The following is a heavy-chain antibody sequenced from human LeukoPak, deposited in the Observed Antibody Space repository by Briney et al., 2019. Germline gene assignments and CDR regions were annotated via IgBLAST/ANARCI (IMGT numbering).Heavy chain of an antibody. CDR1: GYTFTGYY. CDR3: ARARADRLGSGYAPYYYGKDV. V-gene: IGHV1-2*04. J-gene: IGHJ6*04. Sequence: ASVKISCKACGYTFTGYYMHCVGQAPRGGREWMGGINPNSDCTNYARTFQGWVTMTRDTSISTAYMELRRLRSDDTDVYYCARARADRLGSGYAPYYYGKDVWGKGTTVTVSS. CDR2: INPNSDCT. D-gene: IGHD5-12*01.